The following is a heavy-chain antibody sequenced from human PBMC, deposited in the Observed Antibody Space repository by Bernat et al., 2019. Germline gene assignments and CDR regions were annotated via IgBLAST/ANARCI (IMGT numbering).Heavy chain of an antibody. CDR1: GYTFTGYY. D-gene: IGHD1/OR15-1a*01. J-gene: IGHJ6*02. CDR3: GRDEITGTFADYGMDV. Sequence: QVQLVQSGAEVKKPGASVKVSCKASGYTFTGYYMHWVRQAPGQGLEWMGWINPNSGGTNYAQKFQGGVSMTRDASISTAYMGLSRRRADDTAVYYCGRDEITGTFADYGMDVWGQGTTVTVSS. V-gene: IGHV1-2*02. CDR2: INPNSGGT.